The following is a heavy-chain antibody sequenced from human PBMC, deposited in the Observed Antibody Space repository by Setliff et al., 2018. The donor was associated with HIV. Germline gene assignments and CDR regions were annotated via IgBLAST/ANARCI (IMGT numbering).Heavy chain of an antibody. Sequence: LSLTCAVYGGSFSGYYWSWIRQPPGKGLEWIGEINHSGSTNYNPSLKSRVTISVDTSKNQFSLKLSSVTAADTAVYYCARGAIAVAGISYYYYGMDVWGQGTTVTVS. CDR1: GGSFSGYY. D-gene: IGHD6-19*01. J-gene: IGHJ6*02. CDR3: ARGAIAVAGISYYYYGMDV. CDR2: INHSGST. V-gene: IGHV4-34*01.